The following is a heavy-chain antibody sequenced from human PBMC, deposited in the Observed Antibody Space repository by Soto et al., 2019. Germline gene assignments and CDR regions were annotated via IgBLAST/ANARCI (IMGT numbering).Heavy chain of an antibody. J-gene: IGHJ4*02. CDR1: GFSLSASGVG. CDR3: AHKNYYGSGSWV. CDR2: IYWDDDK. Sequence: SGPYAGEPTQTLTLTCTFSGFSLSASGVGVGWIRQPPGKALEWLALIYWDDDKRYSPSLKSRLTITKDTSKNQVVLTMTNMDPVDTATYYCAHKNYYGSGSWVWGQGTLVTVSS. D-gene: IGHD3-10*01. V-gene: IGHV2-5*02.